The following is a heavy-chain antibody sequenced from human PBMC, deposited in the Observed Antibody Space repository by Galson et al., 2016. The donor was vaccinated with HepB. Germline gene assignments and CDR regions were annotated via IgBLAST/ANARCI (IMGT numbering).Heavy chain of an antibody. CDR3: ARGGDSGNYKEILDY. V-gene: IGHV1-69*06. CDR1: GGTFSNFA. J-gene: IGHJ4*02. D-gene: IGHD3-10*01. Sequence: SVKVSCKASGGTFSNFAISWLRQAPGQGLEWMGGIIPLFGATNYAQKFQGRVTITADKSTTTVYMDLSSLRSEDTAVYYCARGGDSGNYKEILDYWGQGTLVTVSS. CDR2: IIPLFGAT.